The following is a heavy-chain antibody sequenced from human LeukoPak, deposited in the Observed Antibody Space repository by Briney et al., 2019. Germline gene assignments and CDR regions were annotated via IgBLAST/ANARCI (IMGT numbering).Heavy chain of an antibody. Sequence: ASVTVSCKASYYIFSNYGVSWVRQAPGQGLEWMGWISAYNGNINYAQKFQGRVTMTTDTSTSTAYMELRSLRSDDTALYYCARDSPTPFDVAVVPADYYYGMDVWGQGTTVTVSS. CDR2: ISAYNGNI. J-gene: IGHJ6*02. D-gene: IGHD2-2*01. CDR1: YYIFSNYG. V-gene: IGHV1-18*01. CDR3: ARDSPTPFDVAVVPADYYYGMDV.